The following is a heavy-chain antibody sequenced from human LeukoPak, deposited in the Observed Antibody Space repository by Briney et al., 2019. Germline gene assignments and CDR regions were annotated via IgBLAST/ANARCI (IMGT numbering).Heavy chain of an antibody. J-gene: IGHJ4*02. V-gene: IGHV3-21*01. CDR1: GFTFSSYN. D-gene: IGHD3-10*02. CDR2: ISSSINYI. CDR3: ARVGVFGGYYSDY. Sequence: GGSLRLSCAASGFTFSSYNMNWVRQAPGKGLEWVSSISSSINYIHYADSVKGRFTISRDSATNSLHLQMNSLRVEDTAVYYCARVGVFGGYYSDYWGQGTLVTVSS.